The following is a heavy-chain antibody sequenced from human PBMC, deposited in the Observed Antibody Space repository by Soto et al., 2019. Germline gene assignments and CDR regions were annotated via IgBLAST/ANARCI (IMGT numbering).Heavy chain of an antibody. CDR1: GFTFSSYG. D-gene: IGHD3-22*01. J-gene: IGHJ4*02. V-gene: IGHV3-30*03. Sequence: QVQLVESGGGVVQPGRSLRLSCAASGFTFSSYGMHWVRQAPGKGLEWVAVISYDGSNKYYADSVKGRFTISRDNSRNTLYLQMNSLRAEDTAVYYCAITLPGWLFGPIDYWGQGTLVTVSS. CDR2: ISYDGSNK. CDR3: AITLPGWLFGPIDY.